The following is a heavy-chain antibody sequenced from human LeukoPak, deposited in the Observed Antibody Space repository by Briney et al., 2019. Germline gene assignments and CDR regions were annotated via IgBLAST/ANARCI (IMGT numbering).Heavy chain of an antibody. Sequence: PGGSLRLSCAASGFTFSDYYMSWILQAPGKRLEWLSYISSDGTTIQYADSVKGRFTISRDNAKNSLYLQMNSLRAEDTAVYYCAREERLRWTAYWGQGTLVTVSS. CDR1: GFTFSDYY. J-gene: IGHJ4*02. CDR2: ISSDGTTI. V-gene: IGHV3-11*01. D-gene: IGHD4-23*01. CDR3: AREERLRWTAY.